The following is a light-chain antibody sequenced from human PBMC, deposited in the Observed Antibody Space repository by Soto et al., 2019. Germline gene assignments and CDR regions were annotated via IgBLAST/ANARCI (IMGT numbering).Light chain of an antibody. CDR2: GTS. CDR3: QHYGSPFT. Sequence: EVVLTQSPGTLSLSPGARATLSCRASQSINNHFLAWNQQKRGQAPRLLIYGTSNRATGIPDRFSGSGSGTDFPLAISRLEPEDFAVYYCQHYGSPFTFGPGTKVDIK. CDR1: QSINNHF. V-gene: IGKV3-20*01. J-gene: IGKJ3*01.